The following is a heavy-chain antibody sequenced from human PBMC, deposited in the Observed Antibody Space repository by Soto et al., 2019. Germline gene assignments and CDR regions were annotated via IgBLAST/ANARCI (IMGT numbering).Heavy chain of an antibody. CDR2: ISSSSSYI. D-gene: IGHD3-3*01. V-gene: IGHV3-21*01. CDR3: ARDLPLSPLPSDTYYDFWSGWRLRAFDI. J-gene: IGHJ3*02. Sequence: GSLRRSCAASGFTFSSYSMNWVRQAPGKGLEWVSSISSSSSYIYYADSVKGRFTISRDNAKNSLYLQMNSLRAEDTAVYYCARDLPLSPLPSDTYYDFWSGWRLRAFDIWGQGTMVTVSS. CDR1: GFTFSSYS.